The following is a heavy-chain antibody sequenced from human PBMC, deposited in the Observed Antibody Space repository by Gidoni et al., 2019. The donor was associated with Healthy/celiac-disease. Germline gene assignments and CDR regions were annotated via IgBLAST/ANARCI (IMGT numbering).Heavy chain of an antibody. CDR2: VNHSGST. CDR1: GGSFSRYS. D-gene: IGHD2-15*01. Sequence: QVLLQQCGSGLLKPSETLSLPCAVFGGSFSRYSWSWIRQPPGKGLERIGEVNHSGSTNYNPARKSRVTISVDTSKKQFSLKRSSVTAADTAVYYCARSVVGYLNWFDPWGQGTLVTVSS. V-gene: IGHV4-34*01. J-gene: IGHJ5*02. CDR3: ARSVVGYLNWFDP.